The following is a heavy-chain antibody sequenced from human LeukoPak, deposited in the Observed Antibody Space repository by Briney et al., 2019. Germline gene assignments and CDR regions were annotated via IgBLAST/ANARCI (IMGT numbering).Heavy chain of an antibody. CDR3: AKPLVSGY. Sequence: GRSLRLSCAASGFTFSSYGMHWVRQAPGKGLERVAVISYDGSNKYYADSVKGRFTISRDNSKNTLYLQMNSLRAEDTAVYYCAKPLVSGYWGQGTLVTVSS. D-gene: IGHD2-21*01. CDR2: ISYDGSNK. J-gene: IGHJ4*02. V-gene: IGHV3-30*18. CDR1: GFTFSSYG.